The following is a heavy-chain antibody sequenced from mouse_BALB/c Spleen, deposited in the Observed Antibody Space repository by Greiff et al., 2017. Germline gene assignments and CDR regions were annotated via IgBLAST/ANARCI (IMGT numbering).Heavy chain of an antibody. V-gene: IGHV5-6-5*01. CDR3: ARGWDGYWAMDY. CDR2: ISSGGST. CDR1: GFTFSSYA. Sequence: EVQLVESGGGLVKPGGSLKLSCAASGFTFSSYAMSWVRQTPEKRLEWVASISSGGSTYYPDSVKGRFTISRDNARNILYLQMSSLRSEDTAMYYCARGWDGYWAMDYWGQGTSVTVSS. D-gene: IGHD2-3*01. J-gene: IGHJ4*01.